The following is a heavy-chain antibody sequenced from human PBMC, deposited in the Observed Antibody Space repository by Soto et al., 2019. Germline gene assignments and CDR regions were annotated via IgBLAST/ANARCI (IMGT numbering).Heavy chain of an antibody. D-gene: IGHD3-22*01. CDR1: GGSIISGGYY. CDR3: AREVASRPYYYDRVVDY. CDR2: IYYSGST. Sequence: ASETLSLTCTVSGGSIISGGYYWSWIRQPPGKGLEWIGYIYYSGSTYYNPSLKSRVTISVDTSKNQFSLKLSSVTAADTAVYYCAREVASRPYYYDRVVDYWGQGTLVTVSS. V-gene: IGHV4-30-4*01. J-gene: IGHJ4*02.